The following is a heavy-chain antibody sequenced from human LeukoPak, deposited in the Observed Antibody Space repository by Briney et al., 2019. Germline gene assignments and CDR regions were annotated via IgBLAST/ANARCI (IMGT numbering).Heavy chain of an antibody. CDR2: ITGNGGGT. V-gene: IGHV3-23*01. D-gene: IGHD2-8*01. J-gene: IGHJ1*01. CDR1: GLISRRDG. CDR3: AADPNGDYIGAWGY. Sequence: GGSLRLSCAGSGLISRRDGMAWGRQAPGKGLVWVSAITGNGGGTQYADSVKGRFTISRDNSRDTLFLDMNAVRAEDTAVYYCAADPNGDYIGAWGYWVQGTLVTVSS.